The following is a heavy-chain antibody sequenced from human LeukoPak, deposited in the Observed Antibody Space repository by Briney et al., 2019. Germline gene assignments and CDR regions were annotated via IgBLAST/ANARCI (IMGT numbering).Heavy chain of an antibody. V-gene: IGHV1-2*06. D-gene: IGHD3-22*01. CDR2: INPNSGDT. CDR1: RYTFTGSY. CDR3: AREINSSAYY. Sequence: ASVKVSCKASRYTFTGSYIHWVRQAPGQGLEWMGRINPNSGDTNYAQKFQGRVTMSRDTSISTAYMESSRLRSDDTAVYYCAREINSSAYYWGQGTLVTVSS. J-gene: IGHJ4*02.